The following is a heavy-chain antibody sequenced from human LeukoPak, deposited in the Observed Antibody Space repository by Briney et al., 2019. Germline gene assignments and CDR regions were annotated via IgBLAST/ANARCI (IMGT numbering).Heavy chain of an antibody. CDR3: ARDLTDGYYDSSGYQD. V-gene: IGHV4-30-4*08. Sequence: SQTLSLTCTVSGGSISSGDYYWSWIRQPPGKGLEWIGYIYYSGSTYYSPSLKSRVTISVDASKNQFSLKLSSVTAADTAVYYCARDLTDGYYDSSGYQDWGQGTLVTVSS. CDR2: IYYSGST. D-gene: IGHD3-22*01. CDR1: GGSISSGDYY. J-gene: IGHJ4*02.